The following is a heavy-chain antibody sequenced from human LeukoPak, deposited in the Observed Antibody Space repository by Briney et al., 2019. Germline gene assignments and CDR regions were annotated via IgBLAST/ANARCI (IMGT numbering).Heavy chain of an antibody. CDR2: IIPIFGTA. D-gene: IGHD1-26*01. J-gene: IGHJ3*02. Sequence: SVKVSCKASGGTFSSYAISWVRQAPGQGLEWMGGIIPIFGTANYAQKFQGRVTITADESTSTAYMGLSSLRSEDTAVYYCARDRGPPYRAFDIWGQGTMVTVSS. CDR1: GGTFSSYA. V-gene: IGHV1-69*13. CDR3: ARDRGPPYRAFDI.